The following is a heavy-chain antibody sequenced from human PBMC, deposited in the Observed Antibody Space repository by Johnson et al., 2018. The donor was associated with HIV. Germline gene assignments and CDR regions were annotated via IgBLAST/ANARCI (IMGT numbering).Heavy chain of an antibody. CDR1: GFTVSSNY. CDR2: IYSGGRT. D-gene: IGHD3-10*01. Sequence: MLLVESGGGLVQSWGSLRLSCAASGFTVSSNYMSWVRQAPGKGLEWVSVIYSGGRTYYADSVKGRFTISRDNSKNTLYLQMNSLRAEDTAVYYCASPDYERYYGAFDIWGQGTMVTVSS. V-gene: IGHV3-66*01. CDR3: ASPDYERYYGAFDI. J-gene: IGHJ3*02.